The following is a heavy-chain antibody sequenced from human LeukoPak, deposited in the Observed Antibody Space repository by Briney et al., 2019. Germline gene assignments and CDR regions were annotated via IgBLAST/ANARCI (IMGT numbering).Heavy chain of an antibody. CDR2: IIPIFGTA. D-gene: IGHD6-13*01. J-gene: IGHJ4*02. Sequence: SVKVSCKASGGTFSSYAISWVRQAPGQGPEWMGGIIPIFGTANYAQKFQGRVTITADESTSTAYMELSSLRSEDMAVYYCARGTGYSSSWYWGNYYFDYWGQGTLVTVSS. CDR3: ARGTGYSSSWYWGNYYFDY. CDR1: GGTFSSYA. V-gene: IGHV1-69*13.